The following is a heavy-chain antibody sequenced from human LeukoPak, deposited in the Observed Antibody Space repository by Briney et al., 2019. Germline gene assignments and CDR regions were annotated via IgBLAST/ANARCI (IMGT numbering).Heavy chain of an antibody. J-gene: IGHJ4*02. CDR3: ARGSRDGYKAGPFDY. V-gene: IGHV1-69*05. CDR1: GGTFSSYA. D-gene: IGHD5-24*01. CDR2: IIPIFGTA. Sequence: SVKVSCKASGGTFSSYAISWVRQAPGQGLEWMGGIIPIFGTANYAQKFQGRVTITTDESTSTAFMELSSLRSEDTAVYYCARGSRDGYKAGPFDYWGQGTLVTVSS.